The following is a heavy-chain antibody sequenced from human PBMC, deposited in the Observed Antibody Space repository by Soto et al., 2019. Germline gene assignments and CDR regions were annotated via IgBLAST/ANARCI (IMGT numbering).Heavy chain of an antibody. CDR1: GWSISSYY. CDR2: IYYSGSN. V-gene: IGHV4-59*01. J-gene: IGHJ5*02. D-gene: IGHD3-3*01. Sequence: WESLSVTCTVSGWSISSYYWSCIRQPLGKVLEWIGYIYYSGSNNYHPPLKSRVTISVDTYKNQFSLQLSSVTAADTAVYYCARQYYDFWSGYLNWFDPWGQGTLVT. CDR3: ARQYYDFWSGYLNWFDP.